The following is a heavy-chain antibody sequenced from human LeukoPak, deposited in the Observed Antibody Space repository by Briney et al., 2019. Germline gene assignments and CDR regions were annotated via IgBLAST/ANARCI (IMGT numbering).Heavy chain of an antibody. Sequence: GGSLRLSCAASGFTFSSYVMHWVRQAPGKGLEWVAIISYDGSNEYYADSVKGRFTTSRDNSKNTLYLQMNSLRAEDTAVYYCATYYYDSSGLYWGQGTLVTVSS. CDR1: GFTFSSYV. V-gene: IGHV3-30*04. D-gene: IGHD3-22*01. CDR3: ATYYYDSSGLY. CDR2: ISYDGSNE. J-gene: IGHJ4*02.